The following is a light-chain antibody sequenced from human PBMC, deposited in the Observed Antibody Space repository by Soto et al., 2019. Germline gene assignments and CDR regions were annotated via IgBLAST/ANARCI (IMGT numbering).Light chain of an antibody. J-gene: IGKJ1*01. CDR3: LQYSSYPWT. V-gene: IGKV1-17*01. CDR2: EAS. CDR1: QDVRDD. Sequence: DLQMTQSPSSLSASVGDRVTITCRASQDVRDDLGWYQQTPGKAPERLIYEASTLHRGVPSRFSGSGSGTEFTLTISSLQPEDFATYYCLQYSSYPWTFGQGTNVEIK.